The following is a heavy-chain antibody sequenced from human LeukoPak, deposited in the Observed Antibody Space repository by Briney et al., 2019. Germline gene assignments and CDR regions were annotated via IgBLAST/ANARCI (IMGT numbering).Heavy chain of an antibody. D-gene: IGHD3-10*01. J-gene: IGHJ4*02. Sequence: ASVKVSCKASGYTFTSYDINWVRQATGQGLEWMGWMNPNSGNTGYAQKFQGRVTMTRNTSISTAYMELSSLRSEDTAVYYCARGVYGSGIFSPQTYYFDYWGQGTLVTVSS. V-gene: IGHV1-8*01. CDR2: MNPNSGNT. CDR3: ARGVYGSGIFSPQTYYFDY. CDR1: GYTFTSYD.